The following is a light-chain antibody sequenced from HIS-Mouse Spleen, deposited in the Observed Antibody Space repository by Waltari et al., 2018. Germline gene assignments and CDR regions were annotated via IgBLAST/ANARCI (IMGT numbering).Light chain of an antibody. Sequence: QSALTQPRSVSGSPGQSVTISCTGTSSDVGGYNFVSWYQHHQGKSPTLMIYGVSKRPSGVPDRFSGSKSGNTASLTISGLQAEDEADYYCCSYAGSYTVFGGGTKLTVL. V-gene: IGLV2-11*01. J-gene: IGLJ2*01. CDR3: CSYAGSYTV. CDR2: GVS. CDR1: SSDVGGYNF.